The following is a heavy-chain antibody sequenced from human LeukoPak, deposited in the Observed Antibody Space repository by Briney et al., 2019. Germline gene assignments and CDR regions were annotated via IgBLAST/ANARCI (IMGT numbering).Heavy chain of an antibody. Sequence: SETLSLTCTVSGGSISSYYWSWIRQPPGKGLEWIGYIYYSGSTNYNPSLKSRVTISVDTSKNQFSLKLSSVTAADTAVYYCARARSTMVRGVIFKLNYYYYYMDVWGKGTTVTISS. CDR3: ARARSTMVRGVIFKLNYYYYYMDV. CDR1: GGSISSYY. V-gene: IGHV4-59*01. D-gene: IGHD3-10*01. CDR2: IYYSGST. J-gene: IGHJ6*03.